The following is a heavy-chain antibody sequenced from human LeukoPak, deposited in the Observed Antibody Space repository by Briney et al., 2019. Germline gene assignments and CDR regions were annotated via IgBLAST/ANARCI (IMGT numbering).Heavy chain of an antibody. J-gene: IGHJ3*02. V-gene: IGHV1-2*02. D-gene: IGHD3-16*01. Sequence: ASVKVSCKASGITIPGYDVHWVRQAPGQGLEWMGRTKPRFSGTNHAEKFQGRVTMTRDTSMTTAYMELSSLTSDDTAVYYGARQFGPTDAFDIWGQGTMVTVSS. CDR1: GITIPGYD. CDR3: ARQFGPTDAFDI. CDR2: TKPRFSGT.